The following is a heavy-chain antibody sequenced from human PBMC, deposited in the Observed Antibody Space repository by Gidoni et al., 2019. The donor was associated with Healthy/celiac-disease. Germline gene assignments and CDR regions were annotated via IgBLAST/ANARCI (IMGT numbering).Heavy chain of an antibody. D-gene: IGHD2-2*02. J-gene: IGHJ4*02. CDR3: AKDRGIIVVVPAAIRGGFDY. CDR1: GFTFSSYG. V-gene: IGHV3-30*18. Sequence: QVQLVESGGGVVQPGRSLRLSCAASGFTFSSYGMHWVRQAPGKGLEWVAVISYDGSNKYYADSVKGRFTISRDNSKNTLYLQMNSLRAEDTAVYYCAKDRGIIVVVPAAIRGGFDYWGQGTLVTVSS. CDR2: ISYDGSNK.